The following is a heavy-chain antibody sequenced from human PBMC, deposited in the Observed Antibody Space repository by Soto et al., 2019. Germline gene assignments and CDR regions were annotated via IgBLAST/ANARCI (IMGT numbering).Heavy chain of an antibody. CDR1: GDSVSSNSAA. Sequence: PSQTLSLTCAISGDSVSSNSAAWNSITQSPSRGLEWLGRTYYGSKWYNDYPVSVKSRRTIDPDTSKNQFSLQLNSVTPEDPAVYFFYRNRTARYVMAFWGQGPPVTGSS. J-gene: IGHJ4*01. D-gene: IGHD2-8*01. V-gene: IGHV6-1*01. CDR2: TYYGSKWYN. CDR3: YRNRTARYVMAF.